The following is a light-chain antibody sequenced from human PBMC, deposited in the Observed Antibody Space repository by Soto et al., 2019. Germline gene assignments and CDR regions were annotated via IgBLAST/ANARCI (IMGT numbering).Light chain of an antibody. J-gene: IGLJ7*01. CDR3: QSHDTSLSAV. CDR2: GNT. V-gene: IGLV1-40*01. CDR1: SSNIGAGYD. Sequence: QSVLTQPPSVSGAPGQRVTISCTGSSSNIGAGYDVHWYQQLPGAAPKLLIYGNTNRPSGVPDRFSGSKSGNSASLVITGLKAEDEADYYCQSHDTSLSAVFGGGTQLTVL.